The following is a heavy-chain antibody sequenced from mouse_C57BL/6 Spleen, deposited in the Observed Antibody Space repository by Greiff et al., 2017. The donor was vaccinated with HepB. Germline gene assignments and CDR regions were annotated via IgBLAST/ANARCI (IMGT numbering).Heavy chain of an antibody. Sequence: QVQLQQPGAELVRPGSSVKLSCKASGYTFTSYWMHWVKQRPIQGLEWIGNIDPSDSETHYNQKFKDKATLTVDKSSSTAYMQLSSLTSEDSAVYYCARSGYYDYDVGYAMDYWGQGTSVTVSS. CDR1: GYTFTSYW. D-gene: IGHD2-4*01. CDR2: IDPSDSET. CDR3: ARSGYYDYDVGYAMDY. J-gene: IGHJ4*01. V-gene: IGHV1-52*01.